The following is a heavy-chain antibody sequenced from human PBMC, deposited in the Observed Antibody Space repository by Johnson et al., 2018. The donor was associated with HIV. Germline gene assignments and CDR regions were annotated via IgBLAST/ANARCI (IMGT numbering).Heavy chain of an antibody. V-gene: IGHV3-64*01. D-gene: IGHD6-13*01. CDR1: GFTFSSYA. J-gene: IGHJ3*02. CDR2: ISSNGGST. CDR3: VRRPFGAAPGADTFDI. Sequence: MQLVESGGGVVQPGRSLRLSCAASGFTFSSYAMHWVRQAPGKGLEYVSAISSNGGSTYYANSVKGRFTISRDNSKNTLYLQMNSLRAEDTAVYYCVRRPFGAAPGADTFDIWGQGTMVTVSS.